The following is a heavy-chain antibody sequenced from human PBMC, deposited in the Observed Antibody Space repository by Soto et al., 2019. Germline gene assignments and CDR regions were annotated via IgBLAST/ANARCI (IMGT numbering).Heavy chain of an antibody. CDR2: IYYSGST. J-gene: IGHJ6*02. CDR1: GGSISSYY. CDR3: ARSDGSGSYYDYYGMDV. D-gene: IGHD3-10*01. V-gene: IGHV4-59*01. Sequence: SETLSLTCTVSGGSISSYYWSWIRQPPGKGLEWIGYIYYSGSTNYNPSLKGRVTISVDTSKNQFSLKLSSVTAADTAVYYCARSDGSGSYYDYYGMDVWGQGTTVTVSS.